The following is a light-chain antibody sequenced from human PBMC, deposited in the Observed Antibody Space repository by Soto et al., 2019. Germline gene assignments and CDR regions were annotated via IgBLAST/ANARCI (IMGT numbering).Light chain of an antibody. CDR1: QVIRDY. V-gene: IGKV1-27*01. Sequence: DIQMTQSPSSLSASVGDRVTITCRASQVIRDYLAWYQQKPGKVPKIMIYRASTLHSGVPSRFSGSGSGTDFTLTLNSLQPDDVATYYCQNYNSAPLSFGGGTKVDIK. J-gene: IGKJ4*01. CDR3: QNYNSAPLS. CDR2: RAS.